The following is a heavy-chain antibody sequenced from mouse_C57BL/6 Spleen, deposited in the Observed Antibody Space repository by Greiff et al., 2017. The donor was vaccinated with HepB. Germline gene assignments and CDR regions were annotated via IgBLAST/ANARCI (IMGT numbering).Heavy chain of an antibody. J-gene: IGHJ4*01. CDR3: AKTTTVDSYAMDY. V-gene: IGHV1-80*01. Sequence: VKVVESGAELVKPGASVKISCKASGYAFSSYWMNWVKQRPGKGLEWIGQIYPGDGDTNYNGKFKGKATLTADKSSSTAYMQLSSLTSEDSAVYFCAKTTTVDSYAMDYWGQGTSVTVSS. D-gene: IGHD1-1*01. CDR1: GYAFSSYW. CDR2: IYPGDGDT.